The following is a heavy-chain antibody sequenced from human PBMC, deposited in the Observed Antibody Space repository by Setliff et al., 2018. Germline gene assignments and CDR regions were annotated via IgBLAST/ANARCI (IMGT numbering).Heavy chain of an antibody. V-gene: IGHV1-46*01. CDR3: ARGLIVLPGPSGDMGYVGY. J-gene: IGHJ4*02. CDR2: INPSGGYT. D-gene: IGHD5-12*01. Sequence: ASVKVSCKASGHTFTSYFMQWVRQAPGQGLEWMGMINPSGGYTIYAQKFQGRVTMTRDTSTSTVYLELSSLRSEDTAVYYCARGLIVLPGPSGDMGYVGYWGQGTVVTV. CDR1: GHTFTSYF.